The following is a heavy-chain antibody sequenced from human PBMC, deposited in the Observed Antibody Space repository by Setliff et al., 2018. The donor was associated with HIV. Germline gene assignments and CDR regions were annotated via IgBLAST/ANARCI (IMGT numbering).Heavy chain of an antibody. Sequence: PSETLSLTCTVSGGSISSYCWNWIRQSPGRGLEWIGFIFSSGGTKYNPSLQSRVTMSIDTSKNQFSLKLTSVTAADTAVYYCARRIDNSGSFPDKNWFDTWGQGSLVTVSS. D-gene: IGHD3-10*01. CDR3: ARRIDNSGSFPDKNWFDT. CDR2: IFSSGGT. J-gene: IGHJ5*02. V-gene: IGHV4-4*09. CDR1: GGSISSYC.